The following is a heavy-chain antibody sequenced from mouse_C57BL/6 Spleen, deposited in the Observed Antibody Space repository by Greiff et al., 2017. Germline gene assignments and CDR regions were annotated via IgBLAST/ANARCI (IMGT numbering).Heavy chain of an antibody. D-gene: IGHD2-4*01. CDR2: INPSSGYT. CDR3: ARKEALCYDYDGYFDV. J-gene: IGHJ1*03. CDR1: GYTFTGYW. Sequence: QVQLQQSGAELAKPGASVKLSCKASGYTFTGYWMHWVKQRPGQGLEWIGYINPSSGYTNYNQKFKDKATLTADKSSSTAYMQLSSLTYEDSAVYDCARKEALCYDYDGYFDVWGTGTTVTVS. V-gene: IGHV1-7*01.